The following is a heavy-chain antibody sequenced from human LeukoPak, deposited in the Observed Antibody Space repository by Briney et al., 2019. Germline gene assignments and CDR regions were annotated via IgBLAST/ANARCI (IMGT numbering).Heavy chain of an antibody. D-gene: IGHD3-10*01. Sequence: GSLRLSCAASGFTFSSYWMSWVRQAPGKGLEWVANINQDENKKYYVDSVKGRFTMSRDNAKNSLYLQMNSLRAEDTAVYFCARGTPYYGSGTYVMSHFDYWGQGTLVTVSS. V-gene: IGHV3-7*01. CDR1: GFTFSSYW. CDR2: INQDENKK. CDR3: ARGTPYYGSGTYVMSHFDY. J-gene: IGHJ4*02.